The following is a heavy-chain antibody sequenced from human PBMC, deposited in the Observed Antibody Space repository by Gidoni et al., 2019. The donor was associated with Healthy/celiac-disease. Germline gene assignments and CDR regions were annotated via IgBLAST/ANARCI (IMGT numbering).Heavy chain of an antibody. D-gene: IGHD1-26*01. V-gene: IGHV3-9*01. J-gene: IGHJ3*02. Sequence: AMHWVRQAPGKGLEWVSGISWNIGSICYADSVKGRFTISRDNAKNSLYLQMNSLRAEDTALYYCAKSRIGDRGEHAFDIWGQGTMVTVSS. CDR2: ISWNIGSI. CDR1: A. CDR3: AKSRIGDRGEHAFDI.